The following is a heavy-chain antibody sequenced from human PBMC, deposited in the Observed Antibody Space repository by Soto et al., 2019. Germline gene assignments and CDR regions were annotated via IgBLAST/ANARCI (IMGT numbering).Heavy chain of an antibody. Sequence: PGGSLRLSCAVSGITVSSYYMSWVRQAAGKGLEWVSVIYAGTITYYADSVKGRFTIYRDNSKNTLNLEMNSLRVEDTAVYYCARILYDNSRTTIDYSGPGPLVTVSS. CDR1: GITVSSYY. CDR3: ARILYDNSRTTIDY. CDR2: IYAGTIT. D-gene: IGHD3-22*01. V-gene: IGHV3-53*01. J-gene: IGHJ4*02.